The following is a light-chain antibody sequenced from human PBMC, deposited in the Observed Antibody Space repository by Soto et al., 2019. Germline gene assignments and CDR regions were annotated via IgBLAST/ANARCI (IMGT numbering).Light chain of an antibody. J-gene: IGKJ2*01. CDR1: QTVNANF. CDR3: HQYGTSPFT. V-gene: IGKV3-20*01. Sequence: EIVLTQSPGTLSLSPGERATLYCRSSQTVNANFLAWYQQKPGQAPRLLIYGVSNRAPGIPDRFSGSGSGTDFTLTISRLEPEDFAVFYCHQYGTSPFTFGQGTKVDIK. CDR2: GVS.